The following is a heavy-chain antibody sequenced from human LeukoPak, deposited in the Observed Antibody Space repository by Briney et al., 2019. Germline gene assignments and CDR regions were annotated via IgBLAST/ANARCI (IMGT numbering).Heavy chain of an antibody. J-gene: IGHJ4*02. CDR2: IRYTGSNK. CDR3: AKAELGVDTFFDY. Sequence: GGSLRLSCAASGFTFSSYGMHWVRQAPGKGLEWVAFIRYTGSNKYYADSVKGRFTISRDNSKNTLYLQMNSLRAEDTAFYYCAKAELGVDTFFDYWGQGTLVTVSS. D-gene: IGHD3-3*01. CDR1: GFTFSSYG. V-gene: IGHV3-30*02.